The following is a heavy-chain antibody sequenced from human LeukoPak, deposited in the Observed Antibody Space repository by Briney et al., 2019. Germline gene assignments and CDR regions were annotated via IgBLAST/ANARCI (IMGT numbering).Heavy chain of an antibody. D-gene: IGHD4-17*01. Sequence: GGSLRLSCAASTFTFSSYAMSWVRQAPGKGLEWVSAISAGADSTYYADSVQGRFTISRDNSKNTLFLQMSGLRAEDTAVYFCARGAYGDYDYWGQGTLVTVSS. V-gene: IGHV3-23*01. J-gene: IGHJ4*02. CDR1: TFTFSSYA. CDR3: ARGAYGDYDY. CDR2: ISAGADST.